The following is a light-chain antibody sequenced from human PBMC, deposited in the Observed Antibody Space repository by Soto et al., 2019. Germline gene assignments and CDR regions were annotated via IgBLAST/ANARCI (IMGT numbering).Light chain of an antibody. J-gene: IGKJ1*01. Sequence: IVLTQSPGTLSLVPGERATLSCSASQSVSSYLAWYQQKPGQAPRLLIYDASTRATGISARFSGSGSGTDFTLTISSLEPEDFAMYYCHQRSNWPVTFGQGTKVE. V-gene: IGKV3-11*01. CDR1: QSVSSY. CDR2: DAS. CDR3: HQRSNWPVT.